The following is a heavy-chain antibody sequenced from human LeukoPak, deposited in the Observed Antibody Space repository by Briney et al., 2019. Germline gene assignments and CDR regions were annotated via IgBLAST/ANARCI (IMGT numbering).Heavy chain of an antibody. CDR2: ISNSGSS. J-gene: IGHJ6*02. D-gene: IGHD6-19*01. CDR1: GGSDSSYY. V-gene: IGHV4-59*08. CDR3: ARHTPGWEVAGYYYYYGMDV. Sequence: SETLSLTCTVSGGSDSSYYWSWIRQPPGKELEWIGYISNSGSSNYNPSLKSRLTMSLDTPKNQFSLKLSSVTAADTAVYYCARHTPGWEVAGYYYYYGMDVWGQGTTVTVSS.